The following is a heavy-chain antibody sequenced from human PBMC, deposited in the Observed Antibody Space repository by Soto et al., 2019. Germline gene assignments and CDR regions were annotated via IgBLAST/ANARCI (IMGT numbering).Heavy chain of an antibody. V-gene: IGHV4-30-2*01. Sequence: PSETLSLTGAVSGGPISSGAYSWSWIRQPPGKGMGWIGYIYHSGSTYYNPSLKSRVTISVDRSKNQFSLKLSSVTAADTAVYYCARVPGPWGQGTLVTVSS. CDR3: ARVPGP. CDR2: IYHSGST. CDR1: GGPISSGAYS. J-gene: IGHJ5*02.